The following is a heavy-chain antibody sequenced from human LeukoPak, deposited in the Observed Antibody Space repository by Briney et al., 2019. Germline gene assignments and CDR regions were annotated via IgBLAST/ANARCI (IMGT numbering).Heavy chain of an antibody. CDR3: ARVGVYTYYYGSGISAFDI. CDR2: ISSSSSTI. Sequence: HPGGSLRLSCAASGFTFSSYSMNWVRQAPGKGLEWVSYISSSSSTIYYADSVKGRFTISRDNSKNTLYLQMNSLRAEDTAVYYCARVGVYTYYYGSGISAFDIWGQGTMVTVSS. J-gene: IGHJ3*02. D-gene: IGHD3-10*01. CDR1: GFTFSSYS. V-gene: IGHV3-48*01.